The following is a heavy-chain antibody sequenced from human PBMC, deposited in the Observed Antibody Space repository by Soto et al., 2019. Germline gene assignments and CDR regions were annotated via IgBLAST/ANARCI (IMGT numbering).Heavy chain of an antibody. CDR3: ARDDEGGRDCELGS. CDR1: GFTFSSYG. V-gene: IGHV3-30-3*01. J-gene: IGHJ4*02. D-gene: IGHD2-21*01. Sequence: QVQLVESGGGVVQPGRSLTLSCAASGFTFSSYGIHWVRQTPDKGLEWVAFISRDGSNAYYADSVKGRFTISRDNSKNTLYREMNSMGAEDTTVYYSARDDEGGRDCELGSWGQGTLVTVSS. CDR2: ISRDGSNA.